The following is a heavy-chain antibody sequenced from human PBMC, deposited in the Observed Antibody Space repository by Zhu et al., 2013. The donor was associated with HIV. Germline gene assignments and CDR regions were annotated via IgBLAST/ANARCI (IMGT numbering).Heavy chain of an antibody. J-gene: IGHJ4*02. Sequence: EVQLLESGGGLVQPGGSLRLSCAASGFTFSSYAMSWVRQAPGKGLEWVSAISGSGGSTYYADSVKGRFTISRDNSKNTLYLQMNSLRAEDTAVYYCANQQWLVPGHFDYWGQGTLVTVSS. D-gene: IGHD6-19*01. CDR2: ISGSGGST. V-gene: IGHV3-23*01. CDR1: GFTFSSYA. CDR3: ANQQWLVPGHFDY.